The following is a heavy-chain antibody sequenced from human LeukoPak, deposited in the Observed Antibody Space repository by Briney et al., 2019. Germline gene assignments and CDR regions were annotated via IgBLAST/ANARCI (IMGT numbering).Heavy chain of an antibody. D-gene: IGHD2-2*01. J-gene: IGHJ4*02. CDR2: IYHSGST. CDR1: GYSISSGYY. V-gene: IGHV4-38-2*02. Sequence: SETLSLTCTVSGYSISSGYYWGWIRQPPGKGLEWIGSIYHSGSTYYNPSLKSRVTISVDTSKNQFSLKLSSVTAADTAVYYCARGGLSVVPAAIIDYWGQGTLVTVSS. CDR3: ARGGLSVVPAAIIDY.